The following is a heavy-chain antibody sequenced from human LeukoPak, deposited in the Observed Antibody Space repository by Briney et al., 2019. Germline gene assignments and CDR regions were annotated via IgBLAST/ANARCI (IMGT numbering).Heavy chain of an antibody. Sequence: SETLALTCAVSGESFNAFYWTWVRQPPGKGLEWIGEIYYSGNANVNPSPKSRITIFVDTPKNQVFLNLTSVTAADTAIYYCVRTFYRSNMAQHYFGLDVWGRGTTVTVS. CDR1: GESFNAFY. CDR3: VRTFYRSNMAQHYFGLDV. J-gene: IGHJ6*02. CDR2: IYYSGNA. D-gene: IGHD2/OR15-2a*01. V-gene: IGHV4-34*01.